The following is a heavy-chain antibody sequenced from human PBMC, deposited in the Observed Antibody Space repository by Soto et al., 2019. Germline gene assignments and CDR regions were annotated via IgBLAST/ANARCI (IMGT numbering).Heavy chain of an antibody. Sequence: LPLTGAVRGGTDYGSRWSSFRQPPGKGLEWIGEINHSGSTTYSPSLMSRVTISVDTSKNQFSLKLNSVTAADTGGYYCVRGSRRGLDYWGQGTVVTSP. D-gene: IGHD3-16*01. J-gene: IGHJ4*02. CDR2: INHSGST. CDR1: GGTDYGSR. V-gene: IGHV4-34*01. CDR3: VRGSRRGLDY.